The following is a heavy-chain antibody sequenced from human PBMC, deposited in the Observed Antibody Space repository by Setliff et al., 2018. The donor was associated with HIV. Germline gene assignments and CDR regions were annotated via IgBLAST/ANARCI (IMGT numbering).Heavy chain of an antibody. CDR3: ARKLRPGHGVDV. CDR1: GFTFSDYW. CDR2: IGRDGTVA. D-gene: IGHD3-10*01. V-gene: IGHV3-74*01. J-gene: IGHJ6*02. Sequence: GGSLRLSCTASGFTFSDYWMHWVRRGPGRGLEWVSRIGRDGTVANYADSVKGRFTISRDNARNTLFLQMNSLRAEDTAIYYCARKLRPGHGVDVWGQGATVTVSS.